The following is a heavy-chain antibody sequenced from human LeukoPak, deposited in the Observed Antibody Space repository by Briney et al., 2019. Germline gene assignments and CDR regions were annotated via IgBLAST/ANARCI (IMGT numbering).Heavy chain of an antibody. D-gene: IGHD3-10*01. V-gene: IGHV3-33*01. J-gene: IGHJ6*04. CDR2: IWYDGSNK. CDR1: GFTSSSYG. CDR3: ASGLWFGELRYYYYGMDV. Sequence: SGGSLRLSCAASGFTSSSYGMHWVRQAPGKGLEWVAVIWYDGSNKYYADSVKGRFTISRDNSKNTLYLQMNSLRAEDTAVYYCASGLWFGELRYYYYGMDVWGKGTTVTVSS.